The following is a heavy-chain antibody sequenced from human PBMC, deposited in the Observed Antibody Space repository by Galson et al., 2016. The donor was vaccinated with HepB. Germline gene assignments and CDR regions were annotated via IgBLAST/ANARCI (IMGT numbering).Heavy chain of an antibody. CDR3: TCGRSPGAY. CDR1: GFTVNNNY. J-gene: IGHJ4*02. CDR2: IYSGGST. Sequence: SLRLSCAASGFTVNNNYMRWVRQAPGKGLEWVSLIYSGGSTSFADSVKGRFTISRDNSKNTLYLQMYSLRAEDTAVYFCTCGRSPGAYWGQGTLVTVSS. V-gene: IGHV3-53*01. D-gene: IGHD3-16*02.